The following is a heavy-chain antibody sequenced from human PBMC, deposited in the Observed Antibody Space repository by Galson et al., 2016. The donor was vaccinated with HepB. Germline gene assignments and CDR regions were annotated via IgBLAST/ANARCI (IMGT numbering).Heavy chain of an antibody. Sequence: SVKVSCKASGYTFTGYDINWVRLATGQGLEWMGRMNPGTGETASAQQFQGRLTMTRDTSTNTTYMELSGLRSEDTAVYCCAGDTGIVTAVPCWGQGTLVTVSS. CDR2: MNPGTGET. J-gene: IGHJ4*02. CDR3: AGDTGIVTAVPC. CDR1: GYTFTGYD. V-gene: IGHV1-8*01. D-gene: IGHD2-2*01.